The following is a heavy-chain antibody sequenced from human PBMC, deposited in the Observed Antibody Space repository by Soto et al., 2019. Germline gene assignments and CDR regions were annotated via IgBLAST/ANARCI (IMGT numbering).Heavy chain of an antibody. Sequence: SETLSLTCTVSGGSISSYYWSWIRQPAGKGLEWIGRIYTSGSTNYNPSLKSRVTMSVDTSKNQFSLKLSSVTAADTAVYYCARDHRSRVGASSYYYYGMDVWGQGTTVTVSS. V-gene: IGHV4-4*07. D-gene: IGHD1-26*01. CDR1: GGSISSYY. CDR2: IYTSGST. J-gene: IGHJ6*02. CDR3: ARDHRSRVGASSYYYYGMDV.